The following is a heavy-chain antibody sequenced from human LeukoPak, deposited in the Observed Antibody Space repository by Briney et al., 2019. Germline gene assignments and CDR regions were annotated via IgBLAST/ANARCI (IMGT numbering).Heavy chain of an antibody. CDR3: ARDVQARPGY. CDR2: VNQDGRDK. J-gene: IGHJ4*02. Sequence: PGGSLRLSCAASGFTYTTYGMRWVRQAPGKGLEWVAIVNQDGRDKYLLDSVRGRFTISRDNAKNTLHLQMNGLRAEDTAVYYCARDVQARPGYWGQGTLVTVSS. V-gene: IGHV3-7*01. CDR1: GFTYTTYG. D-gene: IGHD6-6*01.